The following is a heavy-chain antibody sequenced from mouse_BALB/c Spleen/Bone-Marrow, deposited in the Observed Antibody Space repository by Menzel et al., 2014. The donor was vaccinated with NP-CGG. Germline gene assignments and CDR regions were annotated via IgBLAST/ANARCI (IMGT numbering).Heavy chain of an antibody. J-gene: IGHJ2*01. CDR1: GKTFSSFG. V-gene: IGHV5-17*02. D-gene: IGHD1-1*01. Sequence: EVKLVESGGGLVQPGGSRKLSCAAAGKTFSSFGMHWVRQAPEKGLEWVAYISSGSSTIYYADTVMGRFTISRDNPKNTLFLQMTSLRSEDTAMYYCARSGSSSGYFDYWGQGTTLTVSS. CDR3: ARSGSSSGYFDY. CDR2: ISSGSSTI.